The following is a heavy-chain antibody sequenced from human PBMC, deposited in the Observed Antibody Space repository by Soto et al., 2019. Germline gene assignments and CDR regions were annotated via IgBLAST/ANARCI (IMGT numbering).Heavy chain of an antibody. CDR3: ARQVYTVVTPIDL. D-gene: IGHD2-21*02. V-gene: IGHV3-48*02. J-gene: IGHJ5*02. Sequence: EVQLVESGGGLVQPGGSLRLSCVASGSPLVAYTMNWVGQAPGKGPKWLSYISGKNANIYYADSVRGRFTISRDNAKSSLFLQMDSLRDEDTAVYYCARQVYTVVTPIDLWGQGTLVTVSS. CDR2: ISGKNANI. CDR1: GSPLVAYT.